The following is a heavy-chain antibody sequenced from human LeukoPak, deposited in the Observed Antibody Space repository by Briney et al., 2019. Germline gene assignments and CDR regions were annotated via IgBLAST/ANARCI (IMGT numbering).Heavy chain of an antibody. J-gene: IGHJ4*02. CDR3: ARHVKGDWNRPKHFDY. V-gene: IGHV4-59*08. Sequence: SETLSLTCTVSGGSISSYYWSWIRQPPGKGLEWIGYIYYSGSTNYNPSLKSRVTISVDTSKNQFSLKLGSVTAADTAVYYCARHVKGDWNRPKHFDYWGQGTLVTVSS. CDR1: GGSISSYY. D-gene: IGHD1-1*01. CDR2: IYYSGST.